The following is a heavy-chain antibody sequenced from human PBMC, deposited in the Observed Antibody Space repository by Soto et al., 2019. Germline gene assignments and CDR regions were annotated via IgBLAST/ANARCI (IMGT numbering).Heavy chain of an antibody. V-gene: IGHV4-59*01. CDR3: ARDGNYDFWSGYYFDYYYGMDV. CDR1: GGSISSYY. CDR2: IYYSGST. D-gene: IGHD3-3*01. J-gene: IGHJ6*02. Sequence: SETLSLTCTVSGGSISSYYWSWIRQPPGKGLEWIGYIYYSGSTNYNPSLKSRVTISVDTSKNQFSLKLSSVTAADTAVYYCARDGNYDFWSGYYFDYYYGMDVWGQGTTVTVSS.